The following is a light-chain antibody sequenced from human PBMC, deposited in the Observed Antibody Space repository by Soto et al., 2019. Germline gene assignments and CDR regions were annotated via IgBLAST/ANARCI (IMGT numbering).Light chain of an antibody. CDR1: QSISTF. V-gene: IGKV1-39*01. CDR3: QQSYSTLLS. Sequence: DIELTRSPSSLSASVGDRVTITCRASQSISTFLNWYQHKRGKAPKLLIHGASSLQSGVPFRFTGSGSGTDFSLTISGLQPEDSATYYCQQSYSTLLSFGGGTKVDIK. J-gene: IGKJ4*01. CDR2: GAS.